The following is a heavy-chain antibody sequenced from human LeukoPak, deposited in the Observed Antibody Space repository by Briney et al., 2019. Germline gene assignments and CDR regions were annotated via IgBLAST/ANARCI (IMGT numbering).Heavy chain of an antibody. CDR2: ISTSGGAT. CDR1: GFTFDDYG. J-gene: IGHJ4*02. D-gene: IGHD5-12*01. CDR3: ARGYTGPDY. Sequence: GGSLRLSCAASGFTFDDYGMSRVRQAPGKGLEWVSTISTSGGATYYADSVKGRFTISRDNSKNTLYLQMNSLRAEDTAIYYCARGYTGPDYWGQGTLVTVSS. V-gene: IGHV3-23*01.